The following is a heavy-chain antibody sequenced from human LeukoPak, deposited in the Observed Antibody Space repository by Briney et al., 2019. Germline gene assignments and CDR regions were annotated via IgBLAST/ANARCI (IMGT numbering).Heavy chain of an antibody. Sequence: ASVKVSCKGSGYTFSSYGNNWVRQAPGQGLEWMGWISAYNGNTNYAQKFQGRVTMTRNTSISTAYMELSSLRSEDTAVYYCARGLTYSGYDRWGQGTLVTVSS. V-gene: IGHV1-18*01. D-gene: IGHD5-12*01. CDR1: GYTFSSYG. CDR2: ISAYNGNT. CDR3: ARGLTYSGYDR. J-gene: IGHJ5*02.